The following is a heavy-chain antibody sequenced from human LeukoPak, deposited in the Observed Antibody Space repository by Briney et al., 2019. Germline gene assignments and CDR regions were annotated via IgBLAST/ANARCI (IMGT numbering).Heavy chain of an antibody. Sequence: GGSLRLSCAASGFTFSSYAMHWVRQAPGKGLEWVAVTSYDGSNKYYADSVKGRFTISRDNSKNTLYLQMNSLRAEDTAVYYCARGVTAVAGIDYWGQGTLVTVSS. CDR2: TSYDGSNK. CDR3: ARGVTAVAGIDY. CDR1: GFTFSSYA. V-gene: IGHV3-30*04. J-gene: IGHJ4*02. D-gene: IGHD6-19*01.